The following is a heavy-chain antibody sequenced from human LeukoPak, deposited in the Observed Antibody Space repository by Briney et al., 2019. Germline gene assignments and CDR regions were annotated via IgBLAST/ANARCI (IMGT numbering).Heavy chain of an antibody. CDR2: IYYSGST. CDR3: AREPRQYSGYESDAFDI. CDR1: GGSISSYY. D-gene: IGHD5-12*01. Sequence: SETLSLTCTVSGGSISSYYWSWIRQPPGKGLEWIGYIYYSGSTNYNPSLKSRVTISVDTSKNQFSLKLSSVTAADTAVYYCAREPRQYSGYESDAFDIWGQGTMVTVSS. J-gene: IGHJ3*02. V-gene: IGHV4-59*01.